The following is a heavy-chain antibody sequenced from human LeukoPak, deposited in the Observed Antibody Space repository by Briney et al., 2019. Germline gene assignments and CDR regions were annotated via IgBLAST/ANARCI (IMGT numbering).Heavy chain of an antibody. Sequence: GGSLRLSCAAPGFTFSSYGMHWVRQAPGKGLEWVAFIRYDGSNKYYADSVKGRFTISRDNSKNTLYLQMNRLRAEDTAVYYCANTEEAYDFWSGYGGIDAFDIWGQGTMVTVSS. J-gene: IGHJ3*02. CDR3: ANTEEAYDFWSGYGGIDAFDI. V-gene: IGHV3-30*02. CDR1: GFTFSSYG. D-gene: IGHD3-3*01. CDR2: IRYDGSNK.